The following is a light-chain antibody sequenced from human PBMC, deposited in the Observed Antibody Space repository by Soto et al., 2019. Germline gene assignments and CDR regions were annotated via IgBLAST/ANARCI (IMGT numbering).Light chain of an antibody. J-gene: IGKJ2*01. CDR1: QVVSSS. V-gene: IGKV1D-8*01. CDR3: QQYYRFPFT. CDR2: DAS. Sequence: VIWMTQSPSLLSASTGDRVTITCRMSQVVSSSLACYQQKPGKAPELLIYDASTLQSGVPSRFTGSGSGTDFTLTISSLQSEDFATYYCQQYYRFPFTFGQGTKLEIK.